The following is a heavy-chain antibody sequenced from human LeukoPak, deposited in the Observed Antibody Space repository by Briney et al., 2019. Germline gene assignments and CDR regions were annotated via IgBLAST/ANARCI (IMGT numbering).Heavy chain of an antibody. Sequence: PGRSLRLSCAASGFTFSSYGMHWVRQAPGKGLEWVAVISYDGSNKYYADSVKGRFTISRGNSKNTLYLQMNSLRAEDTAVYYCAKDEPRAVAGTGIDYWGQGTLVTVSS. CDR2: ISYDGSNK. V-gene: IGHV3-30*18. D-gene: IGHD6-19*01. CDR3: AKDEPRAVAGTGIDY. J-gene: IGHJ4*02. CDR1: GFTFSSYG.